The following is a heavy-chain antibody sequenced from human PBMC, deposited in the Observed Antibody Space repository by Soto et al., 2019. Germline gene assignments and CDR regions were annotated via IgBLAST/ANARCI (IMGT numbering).Heavy chain of an antibody. D-gene: IGHD3-22*01. J-gene: IGHJ4*02. CDR1: GFSLNTTGVG. V-gene: IGHV2-5*02. CDR2: IYWDDDK. Sequence: QITLKESGPTLVKPTQTLTLTCTFSGFSLNTTGVGVGWIRQPPGEALEWLALIYWDDDKRHSPSLKSRLTITKDTANNRVVLVMTNMDPVDTATYYCAHHPYDSSRYVLDYWGRGIMVTVSS. CDR3: AHHPYDSSRYVLDY.